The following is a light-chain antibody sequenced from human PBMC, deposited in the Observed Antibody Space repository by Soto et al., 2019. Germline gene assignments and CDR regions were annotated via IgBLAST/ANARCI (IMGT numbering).Light chain of an antibody. CDR1: SSDVGAYNY. Sequence: QSVLTQPPSASGSPGQSVTISCTGTSSDVGAYNYVSWYQQHAGKAPKLVIYEVTKRPSGVPDRFSGSKSANTASLTVSGIQAEDEADYSCSSFASSNTWVFGGGTKVNVL. CDR2: EVT. J-gene: IGLJ3*02. CDR3: SSFASSNTWV. V-gene: IGLV2-8*01.